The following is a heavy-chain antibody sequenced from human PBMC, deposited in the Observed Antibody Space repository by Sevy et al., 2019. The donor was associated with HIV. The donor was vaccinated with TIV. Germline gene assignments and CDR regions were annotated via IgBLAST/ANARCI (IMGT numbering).Heavy chain of an antibody. Sequence: GGSLRLSCVASGFTFSSSPMSWVRQAPGKGLEWVSAISASGGSTYYADSVKGRFTISRDNSKNTMYLQMNSLRAEDTAVYYCVKRYCSGGSCYGDCWGQGTLVTVSS. V-gene: IGHV3-23*01. D-gene: IGHD2-15*01. CDR1: GFTFSSSP. CDR2: ISASGGST. CDR3: VKRYCSGGSCYGDC. J-gene: IGHJ4*02.